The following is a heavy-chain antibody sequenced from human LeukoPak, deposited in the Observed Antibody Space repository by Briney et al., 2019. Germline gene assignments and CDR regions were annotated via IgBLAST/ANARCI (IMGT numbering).Heavy chain of an antibody. CDR2: INHSGST. CDR3: ARSQSSGWYSSDF. J-gene: IGHJ4*02. V-gene: IGHV4-34*01. D-gene: IGHD6-19*01. CDR1: GGSFSGYY. Sequence: SETLSLTCAVYGGSFSGYYWSWIRQPPGKGLEWIGEINHSGSTNYNPSLKSRVTISVDTSKNQFSLKLSSVIAADTAVYYCARSQSSGWYSSDFWGQGTLVTVSS.